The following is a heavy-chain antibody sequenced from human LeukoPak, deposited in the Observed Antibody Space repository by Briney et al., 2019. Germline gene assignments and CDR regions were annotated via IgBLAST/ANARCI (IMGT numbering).Heavy chain of an antibody. CDR1: GGSVSSGSYY. CDR2: IYYSGST. Sequence: SETLSLTCTVSGGSVSSGSYYWSWIRQPPGKGLEWIGYIYYSGSTNYNPSLKSRVTISVDTSKNQFSLKLSSVAAADTAVYYCARDDRIYGSFDPWGQGTLVTVSS. J-gene: IGHJ5*02. D-gene: IGHD2-15*01. V-gene: IGHV4-61*01. CDR3: ARDDRIYGSFDP.